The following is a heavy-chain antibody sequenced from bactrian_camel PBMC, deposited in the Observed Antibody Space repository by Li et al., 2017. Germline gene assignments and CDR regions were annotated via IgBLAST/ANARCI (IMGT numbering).Heavy chain of an antibody. D-gene: IGHD4*01. CDR1: GYNYSTSS. Sequence: VQLVESGGGSVQAGGSLRLSCTSSGYNYSTSSMGWFRQGPGKEREGVAGIHRDGTITYADFVKGRFTISKNNAKNTLDLQMNSLKPEDTAMYYCAAVRIGDYSDVVPNNYKYWGQGTQVTVS. CDR3: AAVRIGDYSDVVPNNYKY. CDR2: IHRDGTI. J-gene: IGHJ4*01. V-gene: IGHV3S53*01.